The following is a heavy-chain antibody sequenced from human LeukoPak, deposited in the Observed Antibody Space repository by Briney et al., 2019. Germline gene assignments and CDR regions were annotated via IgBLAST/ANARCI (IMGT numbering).Heavy chain of an antibody. CDR3: ARVEDYDIYDFWSGYSAVGYFDY. CDR2: IYYSGST. V-gene: IGHV4-59*01. D-gene: IGHD3-3*01. CDR1: GGSISSYY. J-gene: IGHJ4*02. Sequence: SETLSLTCTVSGGSISSYYWSWTRQPPGKGLEWIGYIYYSGSTNYNPSLKSRVTISVDTSKNQFSLKLSSVTAADTAVYYCARVEDYDIYDFWSGYSAVGYFDYWGQGTLVTVSS.